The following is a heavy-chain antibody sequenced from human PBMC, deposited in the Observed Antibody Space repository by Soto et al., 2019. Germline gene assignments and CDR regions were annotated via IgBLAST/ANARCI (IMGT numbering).Heavy chain of an antibody. V-gene: IGHV3-23*01. CDR3: AKTYGLGSYYKAGD. CDR1: GFTFSSYT. D-gene: IGHD3-10*01. CDR2: IKTTGETT. J-gene: IGHJ4*02. Sequence: EVQLLESGGGLVQTGGSLRLSCVGSGFTFSSYTMTWVRQAPGKGLEWVSGIKTTGETTYYAHSVKGRFTISRDNSRNTLYLQMDSLRAADTAIYYCAKTYGLGSYYKAGDWGQGTVVCVSS.